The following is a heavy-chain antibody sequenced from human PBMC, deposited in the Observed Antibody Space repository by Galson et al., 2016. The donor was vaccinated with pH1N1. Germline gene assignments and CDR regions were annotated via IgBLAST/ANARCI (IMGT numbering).Heavy chain of an antibody. CDR2: IIPIFATA. J-gene: IGHJ4*02. Sequence: SVKVSCKASGGTFSPYAINWVRQAPGQGLEWMGGIIPIFATANYAQKFQGRVTITADESTKTAYMELSSLKSDDTAVYSCARDLARQHEYWGQGTLVTVSS. CDR3: ARDLARQHEY. V-gene: IGHV1-69*13. CDR1: GGTFSPYA. D-gene: IGHD1-1*01.